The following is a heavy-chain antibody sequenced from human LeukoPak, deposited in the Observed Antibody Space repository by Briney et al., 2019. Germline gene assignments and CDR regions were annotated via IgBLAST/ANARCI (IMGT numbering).Heavy chain of an antibody. CDR2: IYTSGST. CDR3: AKDPIIAARPYYFDY. J-gene: IGHJ4*02. V-gene: IGHV4-4*07. D-gene: IGHD6-6*01. CDR1: GGSISSYY. Sequence: SETLSLTCTVSGGSISSYYWSWIRQPAGKGLEWIGRIYTSGSTNYNPSLKSRVTMSVDTSKNQFSLKLSSVTAADTAVYYCAKDPIIAARPYYFDYWGQGTLVTVSS.